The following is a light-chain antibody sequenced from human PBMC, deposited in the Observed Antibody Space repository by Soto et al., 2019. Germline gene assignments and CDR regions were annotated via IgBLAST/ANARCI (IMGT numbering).Light chain of an antibody. Sequence: DLVMTQPPASMAVSLGERATINSKSSNRVLHSSNDENSVAWYQQKAGHRPKLLIYRASIGESGVPDRFSGSGSGTDFPLTISRQQAEDVAVYYCQQYYTGIAFGQGTRLE. CDR3: QQYYTGIA. J-gene: IGKJ5*01. V-gene: IGKV4-1*01. CDR1: NRVLHSSNDENS. CDR2: RAS.